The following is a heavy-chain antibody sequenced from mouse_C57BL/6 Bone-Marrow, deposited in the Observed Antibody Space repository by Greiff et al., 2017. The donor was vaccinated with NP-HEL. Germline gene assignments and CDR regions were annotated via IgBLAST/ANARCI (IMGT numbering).Heavy chain of an antibody. Sequence: DVKLVESGGGLVKPGGSLKLSCAASGFTFSSYAMSWVRQTPEKRLEWVATISDGGSYTYYPDNVKGRFTISRDNAKNNLYLQMSHLKSEDTAMYYCARDDGSKYFDYWGQGTTLTVSS. CDR1: GFTFSSYA. V-gene: IGHV5-4*01. CDR3: ARDDGSKYFDY. D-gene: IGHD1-1*01. J-gene: IGHJ2*01. CDR2: ISDGGSYT.